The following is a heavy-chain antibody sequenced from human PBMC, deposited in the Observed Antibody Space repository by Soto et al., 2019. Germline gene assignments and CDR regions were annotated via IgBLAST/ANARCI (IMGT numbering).Heavy chain of an antibody. D-gene: IGHD3-10*01. CDR2: VYYNENT. J-gene: IGHJ5*02. Sequence: SETLSLTCSVSGGSISSFTYYWGWIRQPPGKGLEWIGTVYYNENTYYNPSLKSRVTITVDTAKNQFSLNLRSVTAADTAMYFCARRERYYGSPGWFDPWGQGALVTVSS. CDR1: GGSISSFTYY. V-gene: IGHV4-39*01. CDR3: ARRERYYGSPGWFDP.